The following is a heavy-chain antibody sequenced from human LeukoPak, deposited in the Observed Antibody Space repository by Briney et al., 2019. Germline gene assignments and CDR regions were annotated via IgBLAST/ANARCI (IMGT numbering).Heavy chain of an antibody. CDR2: IRSKAYGGTT. CDR1: GFTFGDYV. V-gene: IGHV3-49*03. D-gene: IGHD6-19*01. CDR3: TASSGWYYFDY. J-gene: IGHJ4*02. Sequence: GSLRLSCTASGFTFGDYVMSWFRQAPGKGLEWVGFIRSKAYGGTTEFAASVKGRFTISRDDSKSIAYLQMNSLKTEDTAVYYCTASSGWYYFDYWGQGTLVTVSS.